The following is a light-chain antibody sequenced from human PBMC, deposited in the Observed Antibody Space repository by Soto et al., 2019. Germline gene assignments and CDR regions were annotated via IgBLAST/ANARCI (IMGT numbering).Light chain of an antibody. J-gene: IGKJ1*01. CDR3: QQYNNWPPM. V-gene: IGKV3-15*01. CDR2: GAS. Sequence: EIVMTQSPATLSVSPGERATLSCRASQSVSSNLAWYQQKPGQAPRLLIYGASTRATGIPARFNGSGSGTEFTLTISSLQSEDFAVYYCQQYNNWPPMFGQGTKVEIK. CDR1: QSVSSN.